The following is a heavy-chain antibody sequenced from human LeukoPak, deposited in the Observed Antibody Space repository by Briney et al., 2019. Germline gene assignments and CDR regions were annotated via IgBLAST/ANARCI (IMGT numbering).Heavy chain of an antibody. CDR2: ISSSSSTI. Sequence: GGSLRLSCVASGFTFNSYSMNWVRQAPGKGLEWVSKISSSSSTIYYADSVRGRFTISRDNAKNSLYLQMNSLRAEDTAVYYCAKRVGSYGHFDYWGQGTLVTVSS. D-gene: IGHD5-18*01. CDR1: GFTFNSYS. CDR3: AKRVGSYGHFDY. V-gene: IGHV3-48*04. J-gene: IGHJ4*02.